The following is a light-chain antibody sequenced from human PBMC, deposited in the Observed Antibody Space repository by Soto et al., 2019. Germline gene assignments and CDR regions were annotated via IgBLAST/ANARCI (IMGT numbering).Light chain of an antibody. CDR1: QSISSW. CDR3: QQYNSYPWT. CDR2: DAS. Sequence: DIQMTQSPSTLSASVGDRVTITCRASQSISSWLAWYQQKPGKAPKLLIYDASFLESGVPSRFSGSESGTEFTLTISSLQPDDFATYYCQQYNSYPWTFGQGTKVDIK. V-gene: IGKV1-5*01. J-gene: IGKJ1*01.